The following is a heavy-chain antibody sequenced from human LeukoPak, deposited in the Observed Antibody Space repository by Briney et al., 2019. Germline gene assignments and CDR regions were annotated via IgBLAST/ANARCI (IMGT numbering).Heavy chain of an antibody. Sequence: GGSLRLSCTASGFTFSNNYMSWARQAPGKGLEWVSAIYSGGSTYHADSVKGRFIISRDNSKNTPNLQMNSLRVEDSAVYYCARDRYSYGSALDCWGQGTLVTVSS. V-gene: IGHV3-66*02. CDR2: IYSGGST. D-gene: IGHD5-18*01. J-gene: IGHJ4*02. CDR3: ARDRYSYGSALDC. CDR1: GFTFSNNY.